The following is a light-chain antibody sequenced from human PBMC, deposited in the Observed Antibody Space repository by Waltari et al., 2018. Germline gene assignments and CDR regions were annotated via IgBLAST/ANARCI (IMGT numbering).Light chain of an antibody. CDR1: QSVGKF. V-gene: IGKV3-20*01. CDR3: QHYVRLPAT. J-gene: IGKJ1*01. Sequence: ELVLTQYPGNLSLSPGERATLSCWASQSVGKFLAWYQQKPGQAPRLLIYGASSRATGIPDRFSGSGSGTDFSLTINRLEPEDFAVYYCQHYVRLPATFGQGTKVEI. CDR2: GAS.